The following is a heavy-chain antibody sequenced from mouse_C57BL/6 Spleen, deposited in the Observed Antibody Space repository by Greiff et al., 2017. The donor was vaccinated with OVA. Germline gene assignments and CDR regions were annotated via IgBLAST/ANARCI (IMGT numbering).Heavy chain of an antibody. CDR2: ISDGGSYT. D-gene: IGHD1-1*01. J-gene: IGHJ2*01. CDR1: GFTFSSYA. Sequence: EVKLVESGGGLVKPGGSLKLSCAASGFTFSSYAMSWVRQTPEKRLEWVATISDGGSYTYYPDNVKGRFTISRDNAKNNLYLQMSHLKSEDTAMYYCAVITTGFDYWGQGTTLTVSS. CDR3: AVITTGFDY. V-gene: IGHV5-4*03.